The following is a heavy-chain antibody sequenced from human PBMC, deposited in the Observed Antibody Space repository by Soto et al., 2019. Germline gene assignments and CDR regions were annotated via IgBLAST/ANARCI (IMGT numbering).Heavy chain of an antibody. CDR2: MYWNDDK. CDR3: AHRRSWDIVVVVAATGWFDP. Sequence: GPTLVNPTQTLTLPCTFSGFSLSTIGVGVGCIRQPPGKALEWLALMYWNDDKRYSRSLKSRLTITKDTSENQVVLPITNMAPWDTATYYCAHRRSWDIVVVVAATGWFDPWGQGTLVTVSS. D-gene: IGHD2-15*01. CDR1: GFSLSTIGVG. J-gene: IGHJ5*02. V-gene: IGHV2-5*01.